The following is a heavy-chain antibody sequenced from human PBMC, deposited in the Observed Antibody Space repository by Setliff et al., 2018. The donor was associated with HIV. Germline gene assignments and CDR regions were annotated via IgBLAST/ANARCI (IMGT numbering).Heavy chain of an antibody. V-gene: IGHV1-46*04. CDR1: GYVFTTYY. Sequence: ASVKVSCKASGYVFTTYYIHWVRQTPGQGLEWMGIINPSGGATTSARKLQGRVTMTKDKSTTTVHMELSSLKSEVTAVYYCARGGRLDGTSGFYYPLQFWGQGTLVTVS. J-gene: IGHJ4*02. CDR2: INPSGGAT. D-gene: IGHD3-22*01. CDR3: ARGGRLDGTSGFYYPLQF.